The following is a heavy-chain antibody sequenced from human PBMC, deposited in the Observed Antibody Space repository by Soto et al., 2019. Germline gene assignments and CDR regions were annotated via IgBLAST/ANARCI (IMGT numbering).Heavy chain of an antibody. Sequence: QVQRVESGGGVVQPGTSLSLACAASGFTLSNIGMQWVRQAPGKGLEWVAVISAGGNTKYYADSVKGRFTISRDNSKNTLFLQMNSLRTEDTAVYYCAKESGGERYAAYFDLWGQGTLVTVSA. J-gene: IGHJ4*02. D-gene: IGHD2-21*01. CDR1: GFTLSNIG. CDR2: ISAGGNTK. V-gene: IGHV3-30*18. CDR3: AKESGGERYAAYFDL.